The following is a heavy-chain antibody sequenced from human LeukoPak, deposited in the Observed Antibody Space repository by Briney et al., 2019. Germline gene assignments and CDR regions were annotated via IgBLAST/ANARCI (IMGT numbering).Heavy chain of an antibody. CDR1: GGSISSYY. CDR3: ARVRYYYGSGSYDAFDI. Sequence: SETLSLTCTVSGGSISSYYWSWIRQPAGKGLEWIGRIYTSGSTNYNPSLKSRVTMSVDTSKDQFSLKLSSVTAADTAVYYCARVRYYYGSGSYDAFDIWGQGTMVTVSS. V-gene: IGHV4-4*07. CDR2: IYTSGST. J-gene: IGHJ3*02. D-gene: IGHD3-10*01.